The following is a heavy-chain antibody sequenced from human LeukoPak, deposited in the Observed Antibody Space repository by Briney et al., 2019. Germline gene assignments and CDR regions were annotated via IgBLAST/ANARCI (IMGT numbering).Heavy chain of an antibody. D-gene: IGHD6-6*01. V-gene: IGHV1-2*02. J-gene: IGHJ5*02. Sequence: ASVKVSCKASGYTFTGYYMHWVRQAPGQGLEWMGWINPNSGGTNYAQKFQGRVTMTRDMSTSTVYMELSSLRSEDTAVYYCARALYSSSPGDWFDPWGQGTLVTVSS. CDR3: ARALYSSSPGDWFDP. CDR2: INPNSGGT. CDR1: GYTFTGYY.